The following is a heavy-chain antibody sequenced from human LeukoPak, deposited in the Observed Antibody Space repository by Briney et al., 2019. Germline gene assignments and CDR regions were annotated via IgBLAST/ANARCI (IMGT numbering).Heavy chain of an antibody. D-gene: IGHD6-13*01. J-gene: IGHJ4*02. CDR2: ISPSGGST. Sequence: ASVKVSCKAFGYTFTSNYMHWVRQAPGQGPEWMGVISPSGGSTTYAQKFQGRVTMTRDTSISTAYMELSRLRSDDTAVYYCARVFAAAGTFDYWGQGTLVTVSS. CDR3: ARVFAAAGTFDY. V-gene: IGHV1-2*02. CDR1: GYTFTSNY.